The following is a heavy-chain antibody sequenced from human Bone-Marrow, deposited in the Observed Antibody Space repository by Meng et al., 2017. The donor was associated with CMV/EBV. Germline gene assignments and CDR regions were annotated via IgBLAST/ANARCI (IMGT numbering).Heavy chain of an antibody. CDR1: GDSFSSGDYY. CDR2: IYHSGST. CDR3: ARGGSLVCSSISCYTCNWFDP. D-gene: IGHD2-2*02. Sequence: SETLSLTCTVSGDSFSSGDYYWNWIRQHPGKGLEWIGNIYHSGSTDYHPSLRSRLTISIDTSKNQFSLKLRSVTAADTAVYYCARGGSLVCSSISCYTCNWFDPWGQGTLVTVSS. V-gene: IGHV4-31*03. J-gene: IGHJ5*02.